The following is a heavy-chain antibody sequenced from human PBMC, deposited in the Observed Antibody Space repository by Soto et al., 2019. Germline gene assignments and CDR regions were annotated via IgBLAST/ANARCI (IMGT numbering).Heavy chain of an antibody. CDR1: GGSFSNDP. CDR3: ATGEWELPHF. V-gene: IGHV1-69*01. CDR2: IIPVIGKP. D-gene: IGHD1-26*01. Sequence: QVQLVQSGAEVKKPGSSVKVSCKASGGSFSNDPISWVRQAPGQGLEWMGGIIPVIGKPDYAQKYQGRVTIAADESTSTAYMELTNLVSQVTAMYYCATGEWELPHFWGQGSLLTVSS. J-gene: IGHJ4*02.